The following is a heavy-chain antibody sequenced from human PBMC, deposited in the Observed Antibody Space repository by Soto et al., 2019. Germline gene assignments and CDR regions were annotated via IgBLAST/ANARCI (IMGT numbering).Heavy chain of an antibody. CDR3: ARDLEPTPPVPKNYYYYGMDV. Sequence: GASVKVSCKASGYTFTSYYMHWVRQAPGQGLEWMGIINPSGGSTSYAQKFQGRVTMTRDTSTSTVYMELSSLRSEDTAVYYCARDLEPTPPVPKNYYYYGMDVWGQGTTVTVSS. J-gene: IGHJ6*02. CDR2: INPSGGST. V-gene: IGHV1-46*01. CDR1: GYTFTSYY.